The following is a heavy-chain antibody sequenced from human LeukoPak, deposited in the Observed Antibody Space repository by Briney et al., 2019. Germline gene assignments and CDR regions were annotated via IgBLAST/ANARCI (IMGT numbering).Heavy chain of an antibody. CDR1: GYSFTSYW. V-gene: IGHV5-51*01. CDR3: ARQDGYYYDSSGYYYSYFDY. D-gene: IGHD3-22*01. CDR2: IYPGDSDA. J-gene: IGHJ4*02. Sequence: GESLKISCEGSGYSFTSYWIGWVRQMPGEGLEWMGIIYPGDSDAGYSPAFQGQVTFSVDKSISTDYLQWSSLKASDTAMYYCARQDGYYYDSSGYYYSYFDYWGQGTLVTVSS.